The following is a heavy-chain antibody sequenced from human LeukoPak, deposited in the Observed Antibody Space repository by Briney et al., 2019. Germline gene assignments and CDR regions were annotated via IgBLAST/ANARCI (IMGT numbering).Heavy chain of an antibody. V-gene: IGHV3-23*01. J-gene: IGHJ4*02. CDR2: LTGSGGST. CDR3: VKDDGWVQYAN. D-gene: IGHD5-24*01. CDR1: GFTFSIYA. Sequence: GGSLRLSCATSGFTFSIYAMTWVRQAPGKGLEWVSTLTGSGGSTYYADSVKGRFTISRDNSKNTVYLQMNSLSAEDAAVYYCVKDDGWVQYANWGQGTLVTVSS.